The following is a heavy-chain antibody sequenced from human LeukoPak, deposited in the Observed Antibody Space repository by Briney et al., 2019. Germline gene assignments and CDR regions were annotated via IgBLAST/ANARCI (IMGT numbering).Heavy chain of an antibody. D-gene: IGHD6-19*01. V-gene: IGHV3-23*01. Sequence: PGGSLRLSCAASGFTFSSYEMNWVRQAPGKGLEWVSAISGSGGSTDYTDSVKGRFTISRDNSNNTLYLQMNSLRAEDTAVYYCAKSLGYGSGWYYFDYWGRGTLVTVSS. CDR1: GFTFSSYE. CDR3: AKSLGYGSGWYYFDY. CDR2: ISGSGGST. J-gene: IGHJ4*02.